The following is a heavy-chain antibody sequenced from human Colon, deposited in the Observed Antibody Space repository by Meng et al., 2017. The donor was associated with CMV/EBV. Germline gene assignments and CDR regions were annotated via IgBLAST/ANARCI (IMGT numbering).Heavy chain of an antibody. Sequence: GESLKISCVTSGFTFDDYTMHWARQVPGKGLEWVALISWDAITTFHADSVKGRFTISRDNSRNSLYLQMNSLRPEDSGFYYCAKVSGTGYTSSSYFDYWGQGIQVTVSS. CDR1: GFTFDDYT. J-gene: IGHJ4*02. V-gene: IGHV3-43*01. CDR2: ISWDAITT. CDR3: AKVSGTGYTSSSYFDY. D-gene: IGHD6-19*01.